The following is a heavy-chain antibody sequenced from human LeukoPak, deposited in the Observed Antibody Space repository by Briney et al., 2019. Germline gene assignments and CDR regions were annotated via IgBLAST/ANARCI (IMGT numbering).Heavy chain of an antibody. CDR1: GGSISSYY. Sequence: SETLSLTCTVSGGSISSYYWSWIRQPPGKGLEWIGYIYYSGSTNYNPSLKSRVTISVDTSKNQFSLKLSSVTAADTAVYYCASLRDILTSPKGYFDLWGRGTLVTVSS. CDR3: ASLRDILTSPKGYFDL. V-gene: IGHV4-59*01. D-gene: IGHD3-9*01. J-gene: IGHJ2*01. CDR2: IYYSGST.